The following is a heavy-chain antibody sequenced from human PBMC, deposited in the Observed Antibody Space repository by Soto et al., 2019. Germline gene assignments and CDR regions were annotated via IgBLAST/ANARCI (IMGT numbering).Heavy chain of an antibody. Sequence: ASVKVSCKASGYSFTDYHIHWVRQAPGQGLEWLGRINPKSGGTSTAQKFQGWVTMTTDTSISTASMELTRLTSDDTAIYYCARGDSSDCSNGVCSFFYNHDMDVWGQGTTVTVSS. J-gene: IGHJ6*02. D-gene: IGHD2-8*01. CDR2: INPKSGGT. CDR1: GYSFTDYH. V-gene: IGHV1-2*04. CDR3: ARGDSSDCSNGVCSFFYNHDMDV.